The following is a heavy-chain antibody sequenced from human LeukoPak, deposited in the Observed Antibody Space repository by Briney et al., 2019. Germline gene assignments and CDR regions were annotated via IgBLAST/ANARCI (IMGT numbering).Heavy chain of an antibody. J-gene: IGHJ4*02. D-gene: IGHD6-19*01. Sequence: PGGSLRLSCAASGFTFGSYWMHWVRQAPGKGLVWVSRINSDGSSTSYADSVKGRFTISRDNAKNTLYLQMNSLRAEDTAVYYCARAGYSGGWYYFDYWGQGTLVTVSS. CDR3: ARAGYSGGWYYFDY. CDR2: INSDGSST. CDR1: GFTFGSYW. V-gene: IGHV3-74*01.